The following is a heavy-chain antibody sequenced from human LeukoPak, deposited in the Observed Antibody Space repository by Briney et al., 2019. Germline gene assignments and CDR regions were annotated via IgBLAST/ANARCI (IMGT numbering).Heavy chain of an antibody. CDR1: GGSFSGYY. J-gene: IGHJ4*02. CDR3: ARVPGPDY. D-gene: IGHD1-14*01. Sequence: PSETLSLTCAVYGGSFSGYYWSWIRQPPGKGLEWIGEINHSGSTNYNPSLKSRVTISVDTSKNQFSLKLSSVTAAGTAVYYCARVPGPDYWGQGTLVTVSS. V-gene: IGHV4-34*01. CDR2: INHSGST.